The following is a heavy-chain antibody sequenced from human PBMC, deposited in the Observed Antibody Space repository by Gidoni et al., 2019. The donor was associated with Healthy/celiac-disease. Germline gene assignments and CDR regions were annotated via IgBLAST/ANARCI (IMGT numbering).Heavy chain of an antibody. CDR2: ISYDGSNK. D-gene: IGHD3-22*01. V-gene: IGHV3-30*18. Sequence: QVQLVESGGGVVQPGRSLRLSCAASGFTFSRYGMHWVRQAPGKGLEWVAVISYDGSNKYYADSVKGRFTISRDNSKNTLYLQMNSLRAEDTAVYYCAKDPYYYDSSGYFDYWGQGTLVTVSS. CDR3: AKDPYYYDSSGYFDY. CDR1: GFTFSRYG. J-gene: IGHJ4*02.